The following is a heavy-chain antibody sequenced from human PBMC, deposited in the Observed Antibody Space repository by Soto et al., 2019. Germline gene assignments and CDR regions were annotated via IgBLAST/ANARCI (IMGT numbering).Heavy chain of an antibody. CDR2: IYSGGST. Sequence: GGSLRLSCAASGFTVSSNYMSWVRQAPGKGLEWVSVIYSGGSTYYADSVKGRFTISSHNSKNRQYLQMNGLRAEDTAVYYCARARLTMVRGVYDYFDYWGQGTLVTVSS. CDR3: ARARLTMVRGVYDYFDY. V-gene: IGHV3-53*04. J-gene: IGHJ4*02. CDR1: GFTVSSNY. D-gene: IGHD3-10*01.